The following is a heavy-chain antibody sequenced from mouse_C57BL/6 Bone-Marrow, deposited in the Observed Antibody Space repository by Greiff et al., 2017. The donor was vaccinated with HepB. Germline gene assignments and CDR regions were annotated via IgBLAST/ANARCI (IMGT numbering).Heavy chain of an antibody. CDR2: IYPRSGNT. Sequence: VHLVESGAELARPGASVKLSCKASGYTFTSYGISWVKQRTGQGLEWIGEIYPRSGNTYYNEKFKGKATLTADKSSSTAYMELRSLTSEDSAVYFCADGYYYAMDYWGQGTSVTVSS. J-gene: IGHJ4*01. CDR1: GYTFTSYG. V-gene: IGHV1-81*01. D-gene: IGHD2-3*01. CDR3: ADGYYYAMDY.